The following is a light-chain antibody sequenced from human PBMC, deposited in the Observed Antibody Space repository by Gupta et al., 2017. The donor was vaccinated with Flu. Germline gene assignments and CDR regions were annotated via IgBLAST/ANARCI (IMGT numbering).Light chain of an antibody. Sequence: PATLSWSPGERATLSCRASQRVSNYLAWYQQKPGQAPRLLIYDASSRASGIPARFSGSGSGTEFTLTITSREPEDFAVYYCQQRSNWPLTFGGGTKVEIK. J-gene: IGKJ4*01. CDR3: QQRSNWPLT. CDR1: QRVSNY. V-gene: IGKV3-11*01. CDR2: DAS.